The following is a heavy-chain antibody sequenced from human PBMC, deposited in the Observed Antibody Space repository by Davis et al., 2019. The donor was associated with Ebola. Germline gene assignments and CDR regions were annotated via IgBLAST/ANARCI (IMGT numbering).Heavy chain of an antibody. J-gene: IGHJ5*02. CDR3: ARGNGDYPNWFDP. CDR2: IYYSGST. Sequence: SETLSLPRPLSAGSPSRYYSRWSPQPPGKGLEWVGYIYYSGSTNYNPPLKSRVTISADTSKNQLSLKLSSVTAADTAVYYCARGNGDYPNWFDPWGQGTLVTVSS. V-gene: IGHV4-59*01. CDR1: AGSPSRYY. D-gene: IGHD4-17*01.